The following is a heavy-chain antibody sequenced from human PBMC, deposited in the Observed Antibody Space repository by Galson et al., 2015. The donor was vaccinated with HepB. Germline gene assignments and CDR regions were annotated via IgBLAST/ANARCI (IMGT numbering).Heavy chain of an antibody. J-gene: IGHJ3*02. CDR1: GFTVSSNY. CDR2: IYSGGST. D-gene: IGHD3-10*01. Sequence: SLRLSCAASGFTVSSNYMSWVRQAPGKGLEWVSVIYSGGSTYYADFVKGRFTISRHNSKNTLYLQMNSLRAEDTAVYYCARVSSFWSGSGSYAFDIWGQGTMVTVSS. CDR3: ARVSSFWSGSGSYAFDI. V-gene: IGHV3-53*04.